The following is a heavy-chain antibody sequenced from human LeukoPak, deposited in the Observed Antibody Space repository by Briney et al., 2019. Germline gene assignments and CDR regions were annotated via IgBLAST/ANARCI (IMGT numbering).Heavy chain of an antibody. V-gene: IGHV3-48*04. CDR3: ASVPHYCGGDCYPY. J-gene: IGHJ4*02. D-gene: IGHD2-21*02. CDR2: ISSSSSTI. Sequence: GSLRLSCAASGFTFSSYSMNWVRQAPGKGLEWVSYISSSSSTIYYADSVKGRFTIFRDNAKNSLHLQMNSLRAEDTAVYYCASVPHYCGGDCYPYWGQGTLVTVSS. CDR1: GFTFSSYS.